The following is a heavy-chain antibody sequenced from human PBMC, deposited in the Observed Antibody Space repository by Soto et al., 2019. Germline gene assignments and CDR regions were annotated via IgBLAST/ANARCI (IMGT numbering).Heavy chain of an antibody. D-gene: IGHD6-19*01. Sequence: QVQLVESGGGVVQPGRSLRLSCAASGFTFSSYGMHWVRQAPGKGLEWVAVIWYDGSNKYYADSVKGRFTISRDNSKNTLYLQMNSLRAEDTAVYYCARDGYSSGSSEWFDPWGQGTLVTVSA. V-gene: IGHV3-33*01. J-gene: IGHJ5*02. CDR1: GFTFSSYG. CDR3: ARDGYSSGSSEWFDP. CDR2: IWYDGSNK.